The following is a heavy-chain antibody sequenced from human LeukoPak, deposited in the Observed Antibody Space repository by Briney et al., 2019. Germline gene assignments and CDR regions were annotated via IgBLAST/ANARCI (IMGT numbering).Heavy chain of an antibody. V-gene: IGHV4-34*01. J-gene: IGHJ4*02. CDR1: GGSFSGYY. D-gene: IGHD3-10*01. Sequence: SETLSLTCAVYGGSFSGYYWSWIRQPPGKGLEWIGEINHSGSTNYNPSLKSRVTISVDTSKNQFSLKLSSVTAADTAVYYCAREGSRNYLWGQGTLVTVSS. CDR3: AREGSRNYL. CDR2: INHSGST.